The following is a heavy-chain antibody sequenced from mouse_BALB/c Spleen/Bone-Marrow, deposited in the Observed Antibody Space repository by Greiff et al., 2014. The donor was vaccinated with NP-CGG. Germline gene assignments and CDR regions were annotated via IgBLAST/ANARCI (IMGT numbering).Heavy chain of an antibody. CDR3: ARGGYDTSIFAY. V-gene: IGHV1-9*01. D-gene: IGHD2-3*01. CDR1: GYTFSSYW. Sequence: VQLQQSGAELMKPGASVKISCRATGYTFSSYWIEWVNQRPGHGLEWIGEILPGSGTTHYNEKFKDKATFTADTSSSTAYMQLSSLTSEDSAVYYCARGGYDTSIFAYWGQGTLVTVSA. CDR2: ILPGSGTT. J-gene: IGHJ3*01.